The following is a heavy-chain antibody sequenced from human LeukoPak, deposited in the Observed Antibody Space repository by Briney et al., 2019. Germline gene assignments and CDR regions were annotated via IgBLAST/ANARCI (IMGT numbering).Heavy chain of an antibody. CDR3: ARGKLPYSSSWYYYYGMDV. D-gene: IGHD6-13*01. Sequence: ASVKVSCKASGYTFTSYDINWVRQATGQGLEWMGRIIPILGIANYAQKFQGRVTITADKSTSTAYMELSSLRSEDTAVYYCARGKLPYSSSWYYYYGMDVWGQGTTVTVSS. V-gene: IGHV1-69*04. CDR2: IIPILGIA. CDR1: GYTFTSYD. J-gene: IGHJ6*02.